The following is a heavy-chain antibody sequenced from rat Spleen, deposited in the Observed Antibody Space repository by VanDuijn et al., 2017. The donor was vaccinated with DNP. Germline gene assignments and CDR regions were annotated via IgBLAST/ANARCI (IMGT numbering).Heavy chain of an antibody. Sequence: EVQLVESGGGLVQPGRSMKLSCAASGFTFSSFPMAWVRQAPTKGLEWVATISTSGGSTYYRDSVKGRFTISRDNAKSTLYLQMNSLRSEDTATYYCTRTRGIIAPYFDYWGQGVMVTVSS. CDR2: ISTSGGST. D-gene: IGHD1-4*01. CDR1: GFTFSSFP. V-gene: IGHV5-46*01. J-gene: IGHJ2*01. CDR3: TRTRGIIAPYFDY.